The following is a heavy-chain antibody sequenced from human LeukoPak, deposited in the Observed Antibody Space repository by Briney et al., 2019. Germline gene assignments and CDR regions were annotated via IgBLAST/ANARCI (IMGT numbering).Heavy chain of an antibody. CDR2: IYYSGST. CDR3: ARTPANNWNYYTTWYYYYYMDV. V-gene: IGHV4-59*01. D-gene: IGHD1-7*01. CDR1: GGSISSYY. J-gene: IGHJ6*03. Sequence: SETLSLTCTVSGGSISSYYWSWIRQPPGKGLEWIGYIYYSGSTNYNPSLKSRVTISVDTSKNQFSLKLSSVTAADTAVYYCARTPANNWNYYTTWYYYYYMDVWGKGTTVTVSS.